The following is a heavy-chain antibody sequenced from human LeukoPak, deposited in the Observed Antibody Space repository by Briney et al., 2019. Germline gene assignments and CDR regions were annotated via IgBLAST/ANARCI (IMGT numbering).Heavy chain of an antibody. Sequence: SETLSLTCTVSGGSISSYYWSWIRQPPGKGLEWIGYIYYSGSTNYNPSLKSRVTISVDTSKNQFSLKLRSVTAADAAVYYCARAYDSSGYNDYSFDYWGQGTLVTVSS. J-gene: IGHJ4*02. CDR2: IYYSGST. D-gene: IGHD3-22*01. CDR3: ARAYDSSGYNDYSFDY. CDR1: GGSISSYY. V-gene: IGHV4-59*12.